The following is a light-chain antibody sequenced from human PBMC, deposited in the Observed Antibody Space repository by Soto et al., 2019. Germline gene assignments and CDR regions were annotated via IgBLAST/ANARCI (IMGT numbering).Light chain of an antibody. CDR1: SSNIGAGYD. CDR2: GNS. CDR3: QSYDSRLSGYV. Sequence: QSVLTQPPSVSGAPGQRVTISCTGSSSNIGAGYDVHWYQQLPGTAPKLLIYGNSNRPSGVPDRFSGSKSGTSASLAITRLQAEDEADYYCQSYDSRLSGYVFGTGTKVTVL. V-gene: IGLV1-40*01. J-gene: IGLJ1*01.